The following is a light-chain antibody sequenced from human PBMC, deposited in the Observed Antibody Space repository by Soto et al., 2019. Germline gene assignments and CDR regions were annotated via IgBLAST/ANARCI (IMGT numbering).Light chain of an antibody. Sequence: EIVLTQSPGSLSLSPGERATLSCRASQSVSSGSLAWYQQKPGQAPRLLIYGASSSATGVPDRFSGSGSGTDFTLTISRLEPEDFAVYYCQLYSGSPMYTFGQGTRLDIK. J-gene: IGKJ2*01. V-gene: IGKV3-20*01. CDR3: QLYSGSPMYT. CDR1: QSVSSGS. CDR2: GAS.